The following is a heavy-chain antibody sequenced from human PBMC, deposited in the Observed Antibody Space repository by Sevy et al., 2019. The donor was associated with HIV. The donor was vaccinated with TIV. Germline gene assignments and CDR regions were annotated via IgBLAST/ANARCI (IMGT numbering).Heavy chain of an antibody. CDR2: ISNDGSNE. CDR1: GFNLRSHA. Sequence: GSLRLSCAVSGFNLRSHAMHWVRQAPGKGLEWVAVISNDGSNEVYADSVKGRFTISRDNSKNTLYLQLNSLRGEDTAVYYCARDTRGYRFGLLEYWGQGTLVTVSS. CDR3: ARDTRGYRFGLLEY. V-gene: IGHV3-30*04. D-gene: IGHD5-12*01. J-gene: IGHJ1*01.